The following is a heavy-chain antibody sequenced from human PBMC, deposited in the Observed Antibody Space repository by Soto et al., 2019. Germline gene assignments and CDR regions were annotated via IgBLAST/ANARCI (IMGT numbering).Heavy chain of an antibody. Sequence: QLQLQESGPGLVKPSETLSLTCTVSGDSVTISDYYWGWIRQPPGKGLEWIGSINYSGSTYYNPSLKSRVTISGDTSKKQSSLKLTSVTAADAAVYYCAAHDSGGYYAEYWGQGTLVTVSA. J-gene: IGHJ4*02. V-gene: IGHV4-39*01. CDR1: GDSVTISDYY. CDR3: AAHDSGGYYAEY. D-gene: IGHD3-22*01. CDR2: INYSGST.